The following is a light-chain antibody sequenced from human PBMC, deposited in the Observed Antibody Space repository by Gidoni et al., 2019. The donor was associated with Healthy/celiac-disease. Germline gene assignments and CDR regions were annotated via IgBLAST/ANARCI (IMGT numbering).Light chain of an antibody. V-gene: IGLV1-40*01. J-gene: IGLJ3*02. CDR1: SSNIGAGYD. Sequence: QSVLTQPPSVSGAPGQRVTISCTGISSNIGAGYDVHWYHHLPGTAPKPLISGNSNRPSGVPDRFSGSKSGTSASLAITGLQAEDEADYYCQSYDSSLSGSKVFGGGTKLTVL. CDR3: QSYDSSLSGSKV. CDR2: GNS.